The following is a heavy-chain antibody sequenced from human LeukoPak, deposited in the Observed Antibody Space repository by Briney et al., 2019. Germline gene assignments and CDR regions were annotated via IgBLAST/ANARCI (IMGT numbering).Heavy chain of an antibody. D-gene: IGHD4-17*01. CDR2: ISSSSSYI. CDR1: GFTFSSYS. J-gene: IGHJ5*02. V-gene: IGHV3-21*01. CDR3: ARDSKTTVTTIWFDP. Sequence: PGGSLRLSCAASGFTFSSYSMNWVRQAPGKGLEWVSSISSSSSYIYYADSVKGRFTISRDNAKNSLYLQMNSLRAEDTAVYYCARDSKTTVTTIWFDPWGQGTLVTVSS.